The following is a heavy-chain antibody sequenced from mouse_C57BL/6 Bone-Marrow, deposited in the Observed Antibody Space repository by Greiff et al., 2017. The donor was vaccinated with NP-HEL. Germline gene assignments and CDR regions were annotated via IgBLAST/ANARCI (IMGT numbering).Heavy chain of an antibody. CDR2: INPYNGGT. CDR3: ARTDSNRYYFDY. J-gene: IGHJ2*01. CDR1: GYTFTDYY. Sequence: VHVKQSGPVLVKPGASVKMSCKASGYTFTDYYMNWVKQSHGKSLEWIGVINPYNGGTSYNQKFKGKATLTVDKSSSTAYMELNSLTSEDSAVYYCARTDSNRYYFDYWGQGTTLTVSS. V-gene: IGHV1-19*01. D-gene: IGHD2-5*01.